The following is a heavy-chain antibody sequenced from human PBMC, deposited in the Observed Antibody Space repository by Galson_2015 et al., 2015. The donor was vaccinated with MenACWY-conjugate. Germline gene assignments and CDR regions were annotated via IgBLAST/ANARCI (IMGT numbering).Heavy chain of an antibody. CDR3: ARVYSGSPDYGMDV. Sequence: SLRLSCAASGFSFSSYDMHWVRQAPGKGLDWVAVISYDGSNKYYADSVKGRFTISRDKNTLYLEMISLRGEDTAVYYCARVYSGSPDYGMDVWGQGATVPVSS. CDR2: ISYDGSNK. D-gene: IGHD1-26*01. J-gene: IGHJ6*02. CDR1: GFSFSSYD. V-gene: IGHV3-30*04.